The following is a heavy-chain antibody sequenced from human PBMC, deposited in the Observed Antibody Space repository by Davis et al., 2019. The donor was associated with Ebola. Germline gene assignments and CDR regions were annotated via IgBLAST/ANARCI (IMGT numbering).Heavy chain of an antibody. V-gene: IGHV1-18*01. Sequence: AASVKVSCKASGYTFTSYGISWVRQAPGQGLEWMGWISAYNGNTTYAQKLQGRVTMTTDTSTSTAYMELRSLRSDDTAVYYCARGPPGEEWELLGGYYYYGMDVWGKGTTVTVSS. CDR3: ARGPPGEEWELLGGYYYYGMDV. D-gene: IGHD1-26*01. CDR2: ISAYNGNT. J-gene: IGHJ6*04. CDR1: GYTFTSYG.